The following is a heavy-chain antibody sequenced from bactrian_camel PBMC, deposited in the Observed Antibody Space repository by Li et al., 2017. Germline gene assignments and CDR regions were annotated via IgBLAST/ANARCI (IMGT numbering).Heavy chain of an antibody. CDR2: ISRNGTT. J-gene: IGHJ4*01. D-gene: IGHD5*01. Sequence: DVQLVESGGASVEAGGSLTLSCTASEFTSDDPDMGWYRQAPGKQCELVSTISRNGTTYYRDSVKGRFTISQDNAKTTVSLQMHNLQTEDTAVYYCAAGRRYNLGNMPDDCDQYWGQGTQVTVST. CDR1: EFTSDDPD. V-gene: IGHV3S66*01. CDR3: AAGRRYNLGNMPDDCDQY.